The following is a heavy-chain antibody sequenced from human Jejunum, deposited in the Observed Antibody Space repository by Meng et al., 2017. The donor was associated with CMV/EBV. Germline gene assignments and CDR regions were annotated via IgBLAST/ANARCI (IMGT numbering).Heavy chain of an antibody. CDR3: TREAYSVSSEIDY. Sequence: GRGSYVWGWIRKPLGKGLEGIGSVFYSGSTYYNPSLKSRVTISVDTSKNQFSLKLSYVTAADTAVYYCTREAYSVSSEIDYWGQGTMVTVSS. D-gene: IGHD1-26*01. CDR1: GRGSYV. V-gene: IGHV4-39*07. J-gene: IGHJ4*02. CDR2: VFYSGST.